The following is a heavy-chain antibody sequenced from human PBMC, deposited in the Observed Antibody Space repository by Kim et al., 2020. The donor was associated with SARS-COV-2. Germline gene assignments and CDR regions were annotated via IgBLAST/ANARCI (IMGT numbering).Heavy chain of an antibody. D-gene: IGHD6-19*01. V-gene: IGHV4-39*07. CDR2: IYYSGST. CDR1: GGSISSSCYS. J-gene: IGHJ2*01. CDR3: ARSVAVHYWYFEL. Sequence: SETLSLTCTVSGGSISSSCYSWGWLRQPPGKELEWIGSIYYSGSTYYNPSLKSRVTISVDTSKNPFSLKLSSVTAADTDVYYCARSVAVHYWYFELWGRGTLVTVSS.